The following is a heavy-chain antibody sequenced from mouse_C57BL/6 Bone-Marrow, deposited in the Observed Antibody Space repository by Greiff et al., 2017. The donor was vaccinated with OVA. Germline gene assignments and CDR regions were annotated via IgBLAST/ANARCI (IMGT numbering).Heavy chain of an antibody. V-gene: IGHV5-12*01. CDR1: GFTFSDYY. J-gene: IGHJ3*01. Sequence: EVKLMESGGGLVQPGGSLKLSCAASGFTFSDYYMYWVRQTPEKRLEWVAYISNGGGSTYYPDTVKGRFTISRDNAKNTLYLQMSRLKSEDTAMYYCARHSMDTGGFAYWGQGTLVTVSA. CDR2: ISNGGGST. D-gene: IGHD1-1*02. CDR3: ARHSMDTGGFAY.